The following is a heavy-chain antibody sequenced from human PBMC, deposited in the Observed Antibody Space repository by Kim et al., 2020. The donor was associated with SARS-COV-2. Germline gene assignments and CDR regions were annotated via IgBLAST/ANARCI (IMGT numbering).Heavy chain of an antibody. V-gene: IGHV3-30*18. CDR1: GFNFSSNG. Sequence: GGSLRLSCAASGFNFSSNGMHWVRQAPGKGLEWVAVISYDGGHKYYADSVKGRFTISRDNSKNTLYLQMNSLRAEDTAVYYCAKDGNCSGGNCYSYYYYMDVWGKGTTVTVSS. J-gene: IGHJ6*03. CDR3: AKDGNCSGGNCYSYYYYMDV. CDR2: ISYDGGHK. D-gene: IGHD2-15*01.